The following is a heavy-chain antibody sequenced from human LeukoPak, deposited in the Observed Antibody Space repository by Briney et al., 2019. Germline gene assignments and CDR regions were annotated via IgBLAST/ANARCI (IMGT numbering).Heavy chain of an antibody. J-gene: IGHJ3*01. CDR2: INSDGSEG. V-gene: IGHV3-7*03. D-gene: IGHD6-6*01. CDR1: GFTFSGFW. Sequence: HPGGSLRLSCAVSGFTFSGFWMSWSRQDPGKGLEWVASINSDGSEGYYADVVKGRFTISRDNAKNSLYLQINSLRAEDTAVYYCARSSYSSSSSVWGQGTMVTVSS. CDR3: ARSSYSSSSSV.